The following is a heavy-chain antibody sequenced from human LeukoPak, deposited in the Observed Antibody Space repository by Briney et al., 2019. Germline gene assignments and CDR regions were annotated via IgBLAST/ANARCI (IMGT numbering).Heavy chain of an antibody. CDR3: ARGVWAPFDY. J-gene: IGHJ4*02. V-gene: IGHV3-7*01. CDR2: IKQDGREK. Sequence: GGSLRLSCAASGFTFSSYWMSRVRQAPGKGLEWVANIKQDGREKYYVDSVKGRFTISRDNAKNSLILQMNSLRDEDTAVYYCARGVWAPFDYWGQGTLVTVSS. CDR1: GFTFSSYW. D-gene: IGHD7-27*01.